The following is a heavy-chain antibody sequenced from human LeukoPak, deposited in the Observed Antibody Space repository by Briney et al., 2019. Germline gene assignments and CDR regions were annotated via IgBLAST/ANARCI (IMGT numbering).Heavy chain of an antibody. J-gene: IGHJ3*02. CDR2: VNHSGNT. D-gene: IGHD1-14*01. V-gene: IGHV4-34*01. CDR3: ARGRSRYNRDAFDI. CDR1: GASFSGYC. Sequence: PSETLSLTCAVYGASFSGYCWSWIRQPPGKGLEWIGEVNHSGNTNYDPSLKSRVTISVDTSKNQFPLKLTSVTAADTAVHYCARGRSRYNRDAFDIWGQGTMVTVSS.